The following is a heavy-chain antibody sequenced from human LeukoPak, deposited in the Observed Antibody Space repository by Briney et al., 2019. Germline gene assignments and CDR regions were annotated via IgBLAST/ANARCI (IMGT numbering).Heavy chain of an antibody. CDR3: ARSQAHGGYFDY. J-gene: IGHJ4*02. Sequence: ASVKVSCKASGYTFTSYYMHWVRQAPRQGLEWMGIINPSGGSTSYAQKFQGRVTMTRDTSTSTVYMELSSLRSEDTAVYYCARSQAHGGYFDYWGQGTLVTVSS. V-gene: IGHV1-46*01. D-gene: IGHD4-17*01. CDR2: INPSGGST. CDR1: GYTFTSYY.